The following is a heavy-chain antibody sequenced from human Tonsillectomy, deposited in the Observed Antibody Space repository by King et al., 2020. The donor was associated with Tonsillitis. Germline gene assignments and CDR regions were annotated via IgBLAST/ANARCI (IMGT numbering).Heavy chain of an antibody. Sequence: ITLKESGPTLVKPTQTLTLTCTFSGFSLSTIGVGVGWIRQPQGKALEWLALIYWNDDKRYSPFLKSRLTITKDTSKNQVVLTMTNMDPVDTATYYCAHSKRHAWLYTGYFDYWGQGTLVTVSS. V-gene: IGHV2-5*01. J-gene: IGHJ4*02. CDR3: AHSKRHAWLYTGYFDY. D-gene: IGHD3-9*01. CDR2: IYWNDDK. CDR1: GFSLSTIGVG.